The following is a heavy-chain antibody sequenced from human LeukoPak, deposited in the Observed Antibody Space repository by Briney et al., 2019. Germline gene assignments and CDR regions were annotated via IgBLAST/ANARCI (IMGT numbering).Heavy chain of an antibody. D-gene: IGHD1-1*01. J-gene: IGHJ3*02. CDR2: IQPADSQT. V-gene: IGHV5-51*01. CDR1: GYSLTTYW. Sequence: GESLKISCMGSGYSLTTYWIDWVRQVPGKGLEWMGLIQPADSQTRYNPSFQGQVTLSDDKSINTAYLQWSSLRPSDTAMYYCARRLRTGGFDIWGQGTEVTVSS. CDR3: ARRLRTGGFDI.